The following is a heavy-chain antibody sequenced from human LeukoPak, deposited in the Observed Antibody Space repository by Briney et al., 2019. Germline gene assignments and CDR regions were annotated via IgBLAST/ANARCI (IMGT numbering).Heavy chain of an antibody. V-gene: IGHV4-59*01. CDR2: IYYSGST. Sequence: SETLSLTCTVSGGSISSYYRSWIRQPPGKGLEWIGYIYYSGSTNYNPSLKSRVTISVDTSKNQFSLKLSSVTAADTAVYYCARVVGTNHFDYWGQGTLVTVSS. CDR1: GGSISSYY. J-gene: IGHJ4*02. CDR3: ARVVGTNHFDY. D-gene: IGHD6-19*01.